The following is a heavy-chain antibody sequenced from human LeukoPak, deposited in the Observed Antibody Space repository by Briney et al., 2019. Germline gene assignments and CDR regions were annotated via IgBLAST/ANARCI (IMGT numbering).Heavy chain of an antibody. J-gene: IGHJ4*02. V-gene: IGHV3-7*03. Sequence: PGGSLRLSCAASGFTFSSYWMSWVRQAPGKGLEWVANIKQDGSEKYYVDSVKGRFTISRDNAKNSLYLQMNSLRAEDTAVYYCARDLGDSTCGGDCYSFVDYWGQGTLVTASS. CDR2: IKQDGSEK. CDR1: GFTFSSYW. D-gene: IGHD2-21*02. CDR3: ARDLGDSTCGGDCYSFVDY.